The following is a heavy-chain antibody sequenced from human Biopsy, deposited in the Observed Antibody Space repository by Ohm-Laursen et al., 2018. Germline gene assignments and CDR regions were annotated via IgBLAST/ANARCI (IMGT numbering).Heavy chain of an antibody. D-gene: IGHD3-22*01. V-gene: IGHV1-2*02. CDR3: TRGGYYYDSLAYYYWFDP. J-gene: IGHJ5*02. CDR1: GYTFTGYH. Sequence: ESSVKVSCKASGYTFTGYHVHWVRQAPGQGLEWMGWINAKTGDTNYAQKFQGGVTMTRDTSISTAYVDLSSLRSDDTAVYYCTRGGYYYDSLAYYYWFDPWGQGTLVTVSS. CDR2: INAKTGDT.